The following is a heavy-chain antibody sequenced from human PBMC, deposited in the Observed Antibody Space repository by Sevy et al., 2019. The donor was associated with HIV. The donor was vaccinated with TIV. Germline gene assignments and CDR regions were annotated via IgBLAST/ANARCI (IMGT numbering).Heavy chain of an antibody. CDR1: GYSFTNYW. J-gene: IGHJ4*02. CDR3: ARQTTLTTVDY. V-gene: IGHV5-51*01. D-gene: IGHD4-17*01. Sequence: GESLKISCQGSGYSFTNYWIALVRQMPGKGLEWMGIIYPDDSDTTYSPSFQGQVTISADKSISTAYLQWSSLKASDTAMYFCARQTTLTTVDYWGQGTLVTVSS. CDR2: IYPDDSDT.